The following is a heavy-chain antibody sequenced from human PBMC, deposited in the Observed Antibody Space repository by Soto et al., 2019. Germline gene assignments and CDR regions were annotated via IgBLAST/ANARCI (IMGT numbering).Heavy chain of an antibody. D-gene: IGHD6-13*01. CDR3: TAGIAAAGGYYYYYYGMDV. Sequence: EVQLVESGGGLVQPGGSLRLSCAASGFTFSNAWMNWVRQAPGKGLEWVGRIKSKTDGGTTDYAAPVKGRFTISRDDSKNTLYLQMNSLKTEDTAVYYCTAGIAAAGGYYYYYYGMDVWGQGTTVTVSS. V-gene: IGHV3-15*07. CDR2: IKSKTDGGTT. CDR1: GFTFSNAW. J-gene: IGHJ6*02.